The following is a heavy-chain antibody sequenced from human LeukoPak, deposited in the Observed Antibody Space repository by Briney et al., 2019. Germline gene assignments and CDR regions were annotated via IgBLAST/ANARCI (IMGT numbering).Heavy chain of an antibody. Sequence: GGSLRLSCAASGFTFSSYAMHWVRQAPGKGLEWVAVISYDGSNKFYADSVKGRFTISRDNSKNTLYLQMNSLRAEDTAVYYCAKDLGGYCSSTSCYWGQGTLVTVSS. J-gene: IGHJ4*02. V-gene: IGHV3-30-3*01. CDR2: ISYDGSNK. CDR3: AKDLGGYCSSTSCY. D-gene: IGHD2-2*01. CDR1: GFTFSSYA.